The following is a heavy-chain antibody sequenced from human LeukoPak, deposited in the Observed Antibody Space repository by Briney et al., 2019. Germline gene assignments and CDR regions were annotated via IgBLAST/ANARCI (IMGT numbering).Heavy chain of an antibody. V-gene: IGHV1-69*13. Sequence: ASVKVSCKASGYTFTGYYMHWVRQAPGQGLEWMGGIIPIFGTANYAQKFQGRVTITADESTSTAYMELSSLRSEDTAVYYCASPLAPGGYYGMDVWGQGTTVTVSS. CDR2: IIPIFGTA. D-gene: IGHD1-26*01. CDR3: ASPLAPGGYYGMDV. J-gene: IGHJ6*02. CDR1: GYTFTGYY.